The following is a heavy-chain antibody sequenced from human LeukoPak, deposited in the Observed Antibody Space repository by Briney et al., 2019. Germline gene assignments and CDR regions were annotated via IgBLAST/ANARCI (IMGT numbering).Heavy chain of an antibody. CDR1: GGSISSYY. J-gene: IGHJ3*02. D-gene: IGHD4-17*01. CDR3: ARPPTATKWGPFDI. CDR2: IYYSGST. Sequence: SETLSLTCTVSGGSISSYYWSWIRQPPGKGLEWIGYIYYSGSTTYNPSLKSRVTISVDTSKNQFSLKLSSVTAADTAVYYCARPPTATKWGPFDIWGQGTMVTVSS. V-gene: IGHV4-59*12.